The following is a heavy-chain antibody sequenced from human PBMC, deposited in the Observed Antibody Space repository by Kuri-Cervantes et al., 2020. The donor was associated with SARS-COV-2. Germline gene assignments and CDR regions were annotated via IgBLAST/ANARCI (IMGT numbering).Heavy chain of an antibody. J-gene: IGHJ6*02. D-gene: IGHD4-17*01. V-gene: IGHV3-66*01. CDR1: GFTVSSNY. CDR3: ARDSYGDIYYYYGMDV. CDR2: IYSGGST. Sequence: GESLKISCAASGFTVSSNYMSWVRQAPGKGLGWVSVIYSGGSTYYADSVKGRFTISRDNSKNTLYLQMNSLRAEDTAVYYCARDSYGDIYYYYGMDVWGQGTTVTVSS.